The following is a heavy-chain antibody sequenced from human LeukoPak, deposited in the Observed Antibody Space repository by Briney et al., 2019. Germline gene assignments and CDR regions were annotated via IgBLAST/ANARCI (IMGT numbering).Heavy chain of an antibody. V-gene: IGHV1-46*01. CDR3: ARDGCTTTRRYGGGNWFDP. D-gene: IGHD2-2*01. CDR2: INPSGGST. J-gene: IGHJ5*02. CDR1: GYTFTSYY. Sequence: ASVKVSCKASGYTFTSYYMHWVRQAPGQGFEWMGIINPSGGSTTYAQKFQGRVTMTRDSSTSTVYLELSSLRSEDTALYYCARDGCTTTRRYGGGNWFDPWGQGTLVTVSS.